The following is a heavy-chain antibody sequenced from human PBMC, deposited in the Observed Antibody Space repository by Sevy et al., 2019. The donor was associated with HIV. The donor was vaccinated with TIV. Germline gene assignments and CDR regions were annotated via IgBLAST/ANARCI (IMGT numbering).Heavy chain of an antibody. CDR1: GFTFSSYS. V-gene: IGHV3-21*01. Sequence: PGGSLRLSCAASGFTFSSYSMNWVRQAPGKGLEWVSSITSRSSYIYYADSVKGRFTISRDNAKNSLYLQMNSLRAEDTAVYYCARSWEQQLHDAFDIWGQGTMVTVSS. CDR3: ARSWEQQLHDAFDI. J-gene: IGHJ3*02. CDR2: ITSRSSYI. D-gene: IGHD6-13*01.